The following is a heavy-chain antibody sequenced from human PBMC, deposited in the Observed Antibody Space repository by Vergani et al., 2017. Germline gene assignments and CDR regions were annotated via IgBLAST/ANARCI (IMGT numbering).Heavy chain of an antibody. J-gene: IGHJ4*02. CDR2: ISYDGDTT. V-gene: IGHV3-30*18. CDR1: GFRFSDYG. D-gene: IGHD1-14*01. Sequence: HVHMVESGGGVVQPGRSLRLSCAVSGFRFSDYGLPWVRQAPGRGLEWVALISYDGDTTYYEDSVKGRFTIYRDNSKNTLFLQMHSLRVEDTALYYCAKFSLNITKSERGDFWGQGSLVTVSS. CDR3: AKFSLNITKSERGDF.